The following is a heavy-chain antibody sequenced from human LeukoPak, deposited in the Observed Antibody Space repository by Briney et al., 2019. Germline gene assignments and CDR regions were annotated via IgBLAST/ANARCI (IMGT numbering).Heavy chain of an antibody. V-gene: IGHV1-18*01. CDR2: ISTFTGNT. CDR1: GYTFYSHG. CDR3: ARWVWGDAFDI. Sequence: ASVKVSCKASGYTFYSHGVTWVRQAPGQGLEWMGWISTFTGNTNYAQKFQDRVTMTTDTSTSTAYMELRSLRSDDTAMYYCARWVWGDAFDIWGQGTTVTVSS. J-gene: IGHJ3*02. D-gene: IGHD7-27*01.